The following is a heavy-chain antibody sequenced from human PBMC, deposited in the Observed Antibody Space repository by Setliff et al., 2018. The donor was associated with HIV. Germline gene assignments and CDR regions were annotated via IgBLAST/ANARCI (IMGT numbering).Heavy chain of an antibody. J-gene: IGHJ4*02. V-gene: IGHV4-38-2*02. CDR1: GYPISSGYY. D-gene: IGHD4-4*01. CDR2: IYHSGST. Sequence: PSETLSLTCTVSGYPISSGYYWGWIRQPPGKGLEWIGSIYHSGSTYYNPSLKSRVTISVDTSKNQFSLKLSSVTAADTAVYYCARVTTVTTSKIDYWGQGTLVTVSS. CDR3: ARVTTVTTSKIDY.